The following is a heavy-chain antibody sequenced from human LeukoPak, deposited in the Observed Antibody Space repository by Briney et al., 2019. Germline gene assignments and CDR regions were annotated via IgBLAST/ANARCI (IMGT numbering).Heavy chain of an antibody. J-gene: IGHJ4*02. CDR2: IYYSGST. V-gene: IGHV4-59*01. CDR1: GGSISSYY. CDR3: ARVVDTAMASFDY. D-gene: IGHD5-18*01. Sequence: PSETLSLTCTVSGGSISSYYWSWIRQPPGKGLEWIGYIYYSGSTNYNPSLKSRVTISVDTSKNQFSLKLSSVTAADTAVYYCARVVDTAMASFDYWGQGTLVTVSS.